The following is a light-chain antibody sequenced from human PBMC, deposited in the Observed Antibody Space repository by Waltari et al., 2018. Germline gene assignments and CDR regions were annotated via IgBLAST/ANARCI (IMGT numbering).Light chain of an antibody. CDR3: SSFPTIGTLVV. CDR1: SRDARGYNH. CDR2: EVT. J-gene: IGLJ2*01. Sequence: QTALTHPASASPSPDNTTTIFSRRTSRDARGYNHVPWYQQQTGKAPKLLNSEVTNRPSGVSNRFAGSKSGNTASRTIAGLQAEDEAEYDCSSFPTIGTLVVFGGGTKLTVL. V-gene: IGLV2-14*01.